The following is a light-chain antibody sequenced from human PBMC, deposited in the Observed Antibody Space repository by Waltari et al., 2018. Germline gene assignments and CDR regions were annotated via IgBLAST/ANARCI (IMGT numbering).Light chain of an antibody. CDR2: GVN. CDR3: SSYAGSVV. J-gene: IGLJ3*02. V-gene: IGLV2-23*02. Sequence: QSALTQPASVSGSRGQALTISCTGSSSDIGSYNVVSWYPHHPGKAPKLLIYGVNNRPSGVSNRFSGSKSGNTASLTISGLQAEDEADYYCSSYAGSVVFGGGTKLTVL. CDR1: SSDIGSYNV.